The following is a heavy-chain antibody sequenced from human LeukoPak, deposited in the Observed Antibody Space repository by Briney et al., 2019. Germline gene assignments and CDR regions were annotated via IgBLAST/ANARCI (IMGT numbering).Heavy chain of an antibody. CDR1: GYTFTSYY. D-gene: IGHD5-12*01. CDR2: INPSGGST. Sequence: GASVKVSCKASGYTFTSYYMHWVRQAPGQGLEWMGIINPSGGSTSYAQKFQGRVTMTTDTSTSTAYMELRSLRSDDTAVYYCARGRYIVATTAPSDYWGQGTLVTVSS. CDR3: ARGRYIVATTAPSDY. J-gene: IGHJ4*02. V-gene: IGHV1-46*01.